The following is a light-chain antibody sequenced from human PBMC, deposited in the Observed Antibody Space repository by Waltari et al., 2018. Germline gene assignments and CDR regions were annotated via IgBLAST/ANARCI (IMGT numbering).Light chain of an antibody. CDR1: SSNIGYNH. J-gene: IGLJ3*02. Sequence: QSVVTQPPSASGTPGQRVTISCSGSSSNIGYNHVYWYQQVPGTAPKLLVHTKNGRPSGVPARFTGSKSGTSASLAIYGLRSEDEADYYCASWDDKLNAWVIGGGTRLTVL. CDR3: ASWDDKLNAWV. CDR2: TKN. V-gene: IGLV1-47*01.